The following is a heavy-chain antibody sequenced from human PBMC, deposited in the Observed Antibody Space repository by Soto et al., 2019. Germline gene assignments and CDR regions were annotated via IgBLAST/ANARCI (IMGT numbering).Heavy chain of an antibody. CDR2: IYYSGST. J-gene: IGHJ6*02. D-gene: IGHD2-15*01. V-gene: IGHV4-39*01. CDR1: GGTISSGRYY. CDR3: ATQAVGGRKYYGMDV. Sequence: SETLSLTCTGSGGTISSGRYYLGWIRQPPGKGLEWIANIYYSGSTYDNPSLNSRITISVDTSKNQFSLKLSSVTAADTAVYYCATQAVGGRKYYGMDVWGQGTTVTVSS.